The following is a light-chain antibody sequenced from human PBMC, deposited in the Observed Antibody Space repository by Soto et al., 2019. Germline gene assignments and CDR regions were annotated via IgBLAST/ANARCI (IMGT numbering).Light chain of an antibody. Sequence: DIQMTQSPSTLPSSVGDRVTITCRASQSISNWLAWYQQKPGKAPKLLIYAASSLQSGVPSRVSGSGSGTDFTLTISSLQPEDFATYYCQHADSFPLITFGQGTRLEIK. CDR1: QSISNW. V-gene: IGKV1-12*01. CDR3: QHADSFPLIT. CDR2: AAS. J-gene: IGKJ5*01.